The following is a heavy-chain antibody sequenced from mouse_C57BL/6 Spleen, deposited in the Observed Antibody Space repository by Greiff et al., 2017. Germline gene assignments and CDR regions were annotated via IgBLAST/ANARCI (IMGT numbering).Heavy chain of an antibody. J-gene: IGHJ3*01. CDR3: ARGGSSGYGAY. D-gene: IGHD3-2*02. Sequence: QVQLKQPGAELVMPGASVKLSCKASGYTFTSYWMHWVKQRPGQGLEWIGEIDPSDSYTNYNQKFKGKSTLTVDKSSSTAYMQLSSLTSEDSAVYYCARGGSSGYGAYWGQGTLVTVSA. CDR2: IDPSDSYT. CDR1: GYTFTSYW. V-gene: IGHV1-69*01.